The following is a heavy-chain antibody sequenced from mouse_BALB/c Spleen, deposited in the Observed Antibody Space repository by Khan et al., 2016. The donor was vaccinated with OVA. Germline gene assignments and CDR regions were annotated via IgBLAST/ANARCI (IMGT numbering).Heavy chain of an antibody. CDR3: ARRTTGYTMDY. D-gene: IGHD2-14*01. J-gene: IGHJ4*01. CDR2: INPRSGYT. CDR1: GYTFTSNT. V-gene: IGHV1-4*01. Sequence: QVRPQQSGAELARPGASVRMSCKASGYTFTSNTMHWVKQRPGQGLEWIGYINPRSGYTNYNQNFKDKATLTADKSSSTAYMQLSSLTSEDSAVYYCARRTTGYTMDYWGQGTSVTVSS.